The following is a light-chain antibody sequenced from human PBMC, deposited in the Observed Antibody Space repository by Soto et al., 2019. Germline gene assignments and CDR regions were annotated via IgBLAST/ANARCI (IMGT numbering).Light chain of an antibody. J-gene: IGKJ1*01. CDR1: QSVSSY. CDR2: DAS. CDR3: QHYNSYSEA. Sequence: EIVFTQSPATLSLSPGERATLSCRASQSVSSYLAWYQQKPGQAPRLLIYDASNRATDIPARFSGTGSGTDFTLTISSLQTDDFATYYCQHYNSYSEAFGQGTKGDIK. V-gene: IGKV3-11*01.